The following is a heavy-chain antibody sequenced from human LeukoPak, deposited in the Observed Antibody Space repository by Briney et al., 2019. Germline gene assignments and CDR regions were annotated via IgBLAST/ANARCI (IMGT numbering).Heavy chain of an antibody. CDR1: GGSFSDYY. D-gene: IGHD2-2*01. Sequence: SETLSLTCAVYGGSFSDYYWSWIRQPPGKGLEWICEISHSGSTNYNPSLKSRVTISVDTSKTQFSLKLSSVSAADTAVYYCARGHCSSTSCYLGGRSYFDYWGEGNLVTVSS. CDR3: ARGHCSSTSCYLGGRSYFDY. V-gene: IGHV4-34*01. CDR2: ISHSGST. J-gene: IGHJ4*02.